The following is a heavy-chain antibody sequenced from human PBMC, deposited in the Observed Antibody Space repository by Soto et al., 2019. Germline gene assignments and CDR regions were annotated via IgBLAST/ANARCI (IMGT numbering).Heavy chain of an antibody. CDR3: ARALSTIFGVYYFDY. CDR1: GFTFSSYW. CDR2: IKQDGSEK. D-gene: IGHD3-3*01. Sequence: EVQLVESGGGLVQPGGSLRLSCAASGFTFSSYWMSWVRQAPGKGLEWVANIKQDGSEKYYVDSVKGRFTISRDNAKNSLYLQMNSLRAEDTAVYYCARALSTIFGVYYFDYWGQGTLVTVSS. V-gene: IGHV3-7*01. J-gene: IGHJ4*02.